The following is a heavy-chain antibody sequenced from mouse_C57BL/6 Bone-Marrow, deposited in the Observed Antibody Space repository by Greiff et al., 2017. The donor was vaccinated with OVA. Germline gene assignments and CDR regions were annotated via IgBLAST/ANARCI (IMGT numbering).Heavy chain of an antibody. D-gene: IGHD2-3*01. V-gene: IGHV1-64*01. CDR3: ARKGSYYDGYLAY. J-gene: IGHJ3*01. CDR2: IHPNSGST. CDR1: GYTFTSYW. Sequence: QVHVKQSGAELVKPGASVKLSCKASGYTFTSYWMHWVKQRPGQGLEWIGMIHPNSGSTNYNEKFKSKATLTVDKSSSTAYMQLSSLTSEDSAVYYCARKGSYYDGYLAYWGQGTLVTVSA.